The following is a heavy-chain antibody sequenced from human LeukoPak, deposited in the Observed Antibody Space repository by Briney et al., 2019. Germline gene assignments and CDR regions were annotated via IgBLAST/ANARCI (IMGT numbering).Heavy chain of an antibody. CDR3: ARGINDAFDI. V-gene: IGHV3-74*01. J-gene: IGHJ3*02. CDR2: IKTDGSST. Sequence: PGGSLRLSCAASGFTFSGHWMHWVRQVPGKGLVWVSLIKTDGSSTSYADSVKGRFTISRDNAKNTLYLQMNSLRAEDTAVYYCARGINDAFDIWGQGTMVTVSS. CDR1: GFTFSGHW. D-gene: IGHD1-14*01.